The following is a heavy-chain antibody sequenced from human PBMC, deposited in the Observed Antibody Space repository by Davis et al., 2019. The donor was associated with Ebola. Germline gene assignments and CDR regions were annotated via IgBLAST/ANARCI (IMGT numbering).Heavy chain of an antibody. CDR2: IYYSGST. J-gene: IGHJ4*02. Sequence: SETLSLTCTVSGGSISRSSYYWGWIRQPPGKGLEWFGSIYYSGSTYYNPSLKSRVTISVDTSKNQFSLKLSSVTAADTAVYYCATNPGRIPVWGQGTLVTVSS. CDR1: GGSISRSSYY. V-gene: IGHV4-39*01. CDR3: ATNPGRIPV. D-gene: IGHD1-14*01.